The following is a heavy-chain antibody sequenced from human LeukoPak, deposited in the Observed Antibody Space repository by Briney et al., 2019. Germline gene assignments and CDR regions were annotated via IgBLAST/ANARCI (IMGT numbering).Heavy chain of an antibody. V-gene: IGHV3-30*03. D-gene: IGHD7-27*01. CDR1: GFTFNNYG. CDR2: ISFDGSDK. Sequence: GGSLRLSCAGSGFTFNNYGIHWVRQAPGKGLEWVAVISFDGSDKYYADSVKGRFTISRDHSKNTLYLQMNSLRTEDTAVYYCAGHSAEKYTGAYGWAPPDDYWGQGTLVTVSS. CDR3: AGHSAEKYTGAYGWAPPDDY. J-gene: IGHJ4*02.